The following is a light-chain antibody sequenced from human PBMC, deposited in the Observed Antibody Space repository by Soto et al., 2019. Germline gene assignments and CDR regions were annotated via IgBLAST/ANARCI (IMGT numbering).Light chain of an antibody. CDR1: QSIDKF. CDR3: HQRSHWPPIT. Sequence: EIVLTQSPATLSLSPGDRATLSCRASQSIDKFLVWYQHQPGQSPRLLIYDASNRATGIPARFSGSGSGTDFTLTISSLEPEDFAVYYCHQRSHWPPITFGQGTRLEIK. CDR2: DAS. J-gene: IGKJ5*01. V-gene: IGKV3-11*01.